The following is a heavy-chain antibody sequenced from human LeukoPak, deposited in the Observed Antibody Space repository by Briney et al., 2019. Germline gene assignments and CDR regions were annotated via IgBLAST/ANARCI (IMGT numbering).Heavy chain of an antibody. V-gene: IGHV3-21*04. CDR1: GFTFSSYS. CDR2: ISSSSSYI. D-gene: IGHD1-26*01. J-gene: IGHJ4*02. CDR3: AKRIHSGSYFDY. Sequence: GGSLRLSCAASGFTFSSYSMNWVRQAPGKGLEWVSSISSSSSYIYYADSVKGRFTISRDNSKNTLYLQMNSLRAEDTAVYYCAKRIHSGSYFDYWGQGTLVTVSS.